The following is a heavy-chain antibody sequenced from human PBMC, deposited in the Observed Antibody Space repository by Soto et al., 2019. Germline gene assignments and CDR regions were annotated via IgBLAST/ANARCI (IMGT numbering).Heavy chain of an antibody. CDR1: GYTFTNYA. CDR3: ARGERYYYDSSGYFGFDY. J-gene: IGHJ4*02. Sequence: QVQLVQSGAEVKKPGASVKVSCKASGYTFTNYAIHWVRQAPGQRLEWMGWINAGNGNTKYSQKFQGRVTITRDTFALSXXMELSSLRSEDTAVYYCARGERYYYDSSGYFGFDYWGQGTLVTVSS. V-gene: IGHV1-3*01. D-gene: IGHD3-22*01. CDR2: INAGNGNT.